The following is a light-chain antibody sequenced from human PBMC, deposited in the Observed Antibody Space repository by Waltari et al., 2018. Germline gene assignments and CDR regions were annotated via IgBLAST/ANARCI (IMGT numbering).Light chain of an antibody. V-gene: IGLV1-44*01. CDR1: RSNVGSNT. CDR2: SNN. J-gene: IGLJ1*01. Sequence: QSVLTPPPSASGTPGQTVTISCSRSRSNVGSNTVYWFQQVPGTAPNLLIYSNNQRPTGVPDRFSGSKSGPSASLAISGLQSEDEADYYCAAWDDSLNAYVFGTGTQVPVL. CDR3: AAWDDSLNAYV.